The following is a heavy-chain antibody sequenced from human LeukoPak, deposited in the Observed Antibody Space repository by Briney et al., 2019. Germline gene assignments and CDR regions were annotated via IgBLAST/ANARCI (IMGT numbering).Heavy chain of an antibody. CDR2: IYYSGST. CDR1: GGSISSSSYY. J-gene: IGHJ4*02. Sequence: SETLSLTCTVSGGSISSSSYYWGWIRQPPGKGLEWIGSIYYSGSTYYNPSLKSRVTISVDTSKNQFSLKLSSVTAADTAVYYCAGLPAAGTRRAGYWGQGTLVTVS. V-gene: IGHV4-39*01. CDR3: AGLPAAGTRRAGY. D-gene: IGHD6-13*01.